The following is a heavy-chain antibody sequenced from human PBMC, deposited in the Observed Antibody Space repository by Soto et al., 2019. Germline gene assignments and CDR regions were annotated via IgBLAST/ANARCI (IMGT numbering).Heavy chain of an antibody. CDR1: RDYISSYY. V-gene: IGHV4-59*01. Sequence: SETLSVTCTFSRDYISSYYQSCSRQPPGKGLEWNGYNYYSGSTNYNPSLKSRVTLSVDTSNNQFSLKLNPSPAADTSVYYLWRENLERDYVQFDNWGPRTLVRVSS. CDR2: NYYSGST. D-gene: IGHD3-16*01. J-gene: IGHJ4*02. CDR3: WRENLERDYVQFDN.